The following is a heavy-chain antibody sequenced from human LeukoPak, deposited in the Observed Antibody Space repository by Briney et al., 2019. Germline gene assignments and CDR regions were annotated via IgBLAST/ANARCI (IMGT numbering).Heavy chain of an antibody. CDR1: GFTFSSYG. Sequence: GGSLRLSCAASGFTFSSYGMHWVRQAPGKGLEWVAVIWYDGSNKYYADSVKGRFTISRDNSKNTLYLQMNSLRAEDTAVYYCARDGTYYDFWSGYYNADYYYYGMDVWGQGTTVTVSS. CDR3: ARDGTYYDFWSGYYNADYYYYGMDV. J-gene: IGHJ6*02. CDR2: IWYDGSNK. D-gene: IGHD3-3*01. V-gene: IGHV3-33*01.